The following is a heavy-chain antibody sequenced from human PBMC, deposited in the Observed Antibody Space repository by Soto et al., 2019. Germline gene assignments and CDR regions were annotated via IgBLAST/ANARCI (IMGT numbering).Heavy chain of an antibody. J-gene: IGHJ4*02. D-gene: IGHD3-10*01. CDR1: GGTFSSYA. CDR3: ARDITRFTHLGREVVLDY. V-gene: IGHV1-69*01. Sequence: QVQLVQSGAEVKKPGSSVKVSCKASGGTFSSYAISWVRQAPGQGLEWMGGIIPIFGTANYAQKFQGRVTITADESTSTAYMELSSLRSEDTAVYYCARDITRFTHLGREVVLDYWGQGTLVTVSS. CDR2: IIPIFGTA.